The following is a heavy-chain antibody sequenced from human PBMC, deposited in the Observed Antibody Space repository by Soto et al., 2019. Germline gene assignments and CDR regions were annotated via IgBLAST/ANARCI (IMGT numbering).Heavy chain of an antibody. Sequence: PGESLKMSCNGSGCSFTSYWIGLVLQMPGKGLDWMWIIYPCDSDTRYSPSFQGQVTISADKSISTAYLQWSSLKASDTAMYYCAKDVCYGYGDYVGTRVCSRRRIRGAFDIWGQGTMVTVSS. CDR2: IYPCDSDT. J-gene: IGHJ3*02. CDR3: AKDVCYGYGDYVGTRVCSRRRIRGAFDI. D-gene: IGHD4-17*01. V-gene: IGHV5-51*01. CDR1: GCSFTSYW.